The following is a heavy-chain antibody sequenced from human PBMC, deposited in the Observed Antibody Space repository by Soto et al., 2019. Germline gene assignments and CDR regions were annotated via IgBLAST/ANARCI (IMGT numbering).Heavy chain of an antibody. CDR3: ARAGGYDCFDY. J-gene: IGHJ4*02. V-gene: IGHV4-30-2*06. CDR1: GASISYGGFS. CDR2: ISHLEST. D-gene: IGHD5-12*01. Sequence: SETLSLTCTVSGASISYGGFSWSWIRQSPGKGLEWIGYISHLESTYFHPSFKSRLTMSIDRTTNQFSLKLSSVTAADMAVYYCARAGGYDCFDYWGQGVLVTVSS.